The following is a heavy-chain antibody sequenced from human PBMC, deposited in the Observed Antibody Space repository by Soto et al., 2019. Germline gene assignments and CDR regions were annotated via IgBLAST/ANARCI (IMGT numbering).Heavy chain of an antibody. CDR3: ARGDYYDTSGPFSDAFDI. J-gene: IGHJ3*02. CDR1: GFTFSSYG. Sequence: GGSLRLSCAASGFTFSSYGMHWVRQAPGKGLEWVAVIWYDGSNKYYADSVKGRFTISRDNSKNTLYLQMNSLRAEDTAVYFCARGDYYDTSGPFSDAFDIWGQGTMVTVSS. CDR2: IWYDGSNK. V-gene: IGHV3-33*08. D-gene: IGHD3-22*01.